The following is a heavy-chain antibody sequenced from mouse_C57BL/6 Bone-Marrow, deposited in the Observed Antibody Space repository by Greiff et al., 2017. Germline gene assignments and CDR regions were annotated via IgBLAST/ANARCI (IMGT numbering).Heavy chain of an antibody. Sequence: QVQLQQSGPELVKPGASVKISCKASGYTFTDYYINWVKQRPGQGLEWIGWIFPGSGSTYYNEKFKGKATLTVDKSSSTAYMLRSSLTSEDSAVYFCARDYGSSLYFDYWGQGTTLTVSS. V-gene: IGHV1-75*01. CDR2: IFPGSGST. D-gene: IGHD1-1*01. CDR3: ARDYGSSLYFDY. J-gene: IGHJ2*01. CDR1: GYTFTDYY.